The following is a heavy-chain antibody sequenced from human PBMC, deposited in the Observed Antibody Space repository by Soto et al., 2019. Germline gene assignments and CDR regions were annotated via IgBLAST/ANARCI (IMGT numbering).Heavy chain of an antibody. V-gene: IGHV3-23*01. CDR3: AKPLQNLSGRFDY. CDR2: ISDGGSNK. CDR1: GFTYSTYT. J-gene: IGHJ4*02. Sequence: PGGSLRLSCAASGFTYSTYTMHWVRQAPGKGLEWVSIISDGGSNKYYADSVKGRFTISRDNSKNTLYLQMNILRAEDSAVYYCAKPLQNLSGRFDYWGPGTLVTVSS. D-gene: IGHD4-4*01.